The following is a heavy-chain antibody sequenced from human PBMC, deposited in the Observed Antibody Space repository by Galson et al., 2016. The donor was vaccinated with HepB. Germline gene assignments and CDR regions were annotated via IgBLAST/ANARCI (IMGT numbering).Heavy chain of an antibody. J-gene: IGHJ4*02. Sequence: PALVKPTQTLTLTCTFSEFSRTNGVGVGWIRQPPGKALEWLALISWDDQKRYRTSLENRLTITQDTSKNQVILRMTNMDPVDTATYYCVHRVPPGLIDYWGQGILVTVSS. CDR1: EFSRTNGVG. CDR2: ISWDDQK. D-gene: IGHD2-2*01. CDR3: VHRVPPGLIDY. V-gene: IGHV2-5*02.